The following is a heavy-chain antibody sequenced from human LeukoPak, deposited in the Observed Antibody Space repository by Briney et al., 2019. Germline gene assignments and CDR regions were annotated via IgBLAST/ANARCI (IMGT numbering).Heavy chain of an antibody. CDR2: ISDSGTTV. CDR3: ARDLHLRSIKRPPFDY. D-gene: IGHD3-3*02. J-gene: IGHJ4*02. CDR1: GFTFSDYY. Sequence: GGSLRLSCAASGFTFSDYYMSWIRQAPGKGLEWVPYISDSGTTVYYADSVKGRFTISRDNAKSSLYLQMNSLRAEDTAVYYCARDLHLRSIKRPPFDYWGQGTLVTVSS. V-gene: IGHV3-11*01.